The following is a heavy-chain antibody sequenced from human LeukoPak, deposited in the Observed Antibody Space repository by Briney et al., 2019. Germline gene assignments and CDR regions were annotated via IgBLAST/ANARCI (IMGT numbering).Heavy chain of an antibody. Sequence: GGSLRLSCAVSGFTFSTYWMGWVRQAPGKGLEWAASIKPDGSEKYYVDSVKGRFTISRDNAENSLSLQMNSLRAEDTAVYYCARVFTVTTDYFDYWGQGTLVTVSS. V-gene: IGHV3-7*01. CDR2: IKPDGSEK. CDR3: ARVFTVTTDYFDY. CDR1: GFTFSTYW. D-gene: IGHD4-17*01. J-gene: IGHJ4*02.